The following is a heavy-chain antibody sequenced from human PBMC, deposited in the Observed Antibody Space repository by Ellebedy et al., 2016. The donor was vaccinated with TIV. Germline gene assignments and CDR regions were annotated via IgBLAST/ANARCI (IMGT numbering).Heavy chain of an antibody. Sequence: AASVKVSCKASGYSFATYGVTWVRQASGQGLEWMGWMNPDSGKTGCAQKFQGRVTMTRNTSISTAYLEVNSLTSEDTAVYYCARGFDGSGSYYYYGMDVWGQGTRVTVSS. CDR3: ARGFDGSGSYYYYGMDV. J-gene: IGHJ6*02. D-gene: IGHD3-10*01. CDR2: MNPDSGKT. V-gene: IGHV1-8*02. CDR1: GYSFATYG.